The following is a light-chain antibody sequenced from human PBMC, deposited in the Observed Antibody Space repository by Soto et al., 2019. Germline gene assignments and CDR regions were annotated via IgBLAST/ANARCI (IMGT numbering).Light chain of an antibody. CDR1: NNDVGAYNY. CDR2: DVS. J-gene: IGLJ2*01. Sequence: QSALTQPASVSGSPGQTITISCTGTNNDVGAYNYVSWYQQHPGKAPKLIIHDVSSRPAGVSNRFSGSKSGNTASLTISGLQTEDEADYYCASYTTSNTVVFGGGTKVTVL. V-gene: IGLV2-14*01. CDR3: ASYTTSNTVV.